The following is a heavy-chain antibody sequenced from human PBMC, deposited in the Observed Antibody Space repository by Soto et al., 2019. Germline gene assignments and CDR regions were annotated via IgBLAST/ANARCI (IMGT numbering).Heavy chain of an antibody. CDR2: ISAYTGNT. Sequence: QVQLVQSGAEVKKPGASVKVSCKASGYTFTSYGISWVRQAPEQGLEWMGWISAYTGNTNYAQKLQGRVTMTTATSRRTAYLELRSLTSDDTAVYCCARDRPHGRDYYYGMDVWGQGTTVTVSS. D-gene: IGHD1-26*01. CDR1: GYTFTSYG. J-gene: IGHJ6*02. CDR3: ARDRPHGRDYYYGMDV. V-gene: IGHV1-18*01.